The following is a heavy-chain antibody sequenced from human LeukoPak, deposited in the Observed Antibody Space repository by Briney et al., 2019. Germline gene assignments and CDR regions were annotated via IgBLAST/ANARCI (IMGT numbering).Heavy chain of an antibody. CDR2: ISFDGSNG. CDR1: GFTFSNYG. J-gene: IGHJ4*02. CDR3: ARERDSFGWQFDY. Sequence: GGSLRLSCAASGFTFSNYGMHWVRQAPGKGLEWVAVISFDGSNGYYADSVKGRFTISRDNSKNTLYLQMNSLRAEDTAVYYCARERDSFGWQFDYWGQGTLVTVSS. D-gene: IGHD6-19*01. V-gene: IGHV3-30*03.